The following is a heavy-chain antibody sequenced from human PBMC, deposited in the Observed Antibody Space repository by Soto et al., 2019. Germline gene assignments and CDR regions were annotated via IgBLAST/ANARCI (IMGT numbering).Heavy chain of an antibody. D-gene: IGHD6-19*01. V-gene: IGHV2-26*01. CDR1: GLSITDSEMG. CDR3: ARRHLAVAVSPWFDP. J-gene: IGHJ5*02. CDR2: IDSSGEK. Sequence: QVTLKESGPVLVKPTETLTLRCTVSGLSITDSEMGVSWIRQPPGQPLEWLAHIDSSGEKSYRTFLKIRLATSKDTSKSQIALTMTNMDPADTATYYCARRHLAVAVSPWFDPWGQGIPVTVSS.